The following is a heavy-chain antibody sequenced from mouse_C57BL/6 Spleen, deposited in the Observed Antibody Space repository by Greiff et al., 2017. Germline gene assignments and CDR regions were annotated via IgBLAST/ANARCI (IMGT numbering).Heavy chain of an antibody. CDR2: IYPGSGST. CDR3: ARREDDGYLYYFDY. CDR1: GYTFTSYW. D-gene: IGHD2-3*01. V-gene: IGHV1-55*01. Sequence: QVHVKQPGAELVKPGASVKMSCKASGYTFTSYWITWVKQRPGQGLEWIGDIYPGSGSTNYNEKFKSKATLTVDTSSSTAYMQLSSLTSDDSAVYYCARREDDGYLYYFDYWGQGTTLTVSS. J-gene: IGHJ2*01.